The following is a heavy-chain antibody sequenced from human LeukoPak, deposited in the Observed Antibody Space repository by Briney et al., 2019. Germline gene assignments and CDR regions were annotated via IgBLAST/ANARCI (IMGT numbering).Heavy chain of an antibody. CDR2: ISSSSSTI. J-gene: IGHJ4*02. CDR1: GFTFSSYS. V-gene: IGHV3-48*01. D-gene: IGHD3-10*01. CDR3: ARDLHYYGSGSYYVAFDY. Sequence: SGGSLRLSCAASGFTFSSYSMNWVRQAPGKGLEWVSYISSSSSTIYYADSVKGRFTISRDNAKNSLYLQMNSLRAEDTAVYYCARDLHYYGSGSYYVAFDYWGQGTLVTVSS.